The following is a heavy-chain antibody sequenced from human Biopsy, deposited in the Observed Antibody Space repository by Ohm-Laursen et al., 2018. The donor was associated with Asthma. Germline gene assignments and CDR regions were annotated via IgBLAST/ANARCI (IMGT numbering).Heavy chain of an antibody. Sequence: SLRLSCAASGFTFSTYGMHWVRQAPGKGLEWVAFIAWDGINSYYADSVKGRFTISRDNSRNTLYLQKNSLRAGDTAVYYCARAGESDLVGGLDVWGQGTTVSVS. D-gene: IGHD2-21*01. CDR2: IAWDGINS. J-gene: IGHJ6*02. V-gene: IGHV3-30*03. CDR1: GFTFSTYG. CDR3: ARAGESDLVGGLDV.